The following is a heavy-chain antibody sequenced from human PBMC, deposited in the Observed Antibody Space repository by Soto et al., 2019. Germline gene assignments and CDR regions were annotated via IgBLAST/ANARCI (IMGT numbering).Heavy chain of an antibody. CDR2: INTNTGNP. Sequence: ASVKVSCKASGYTFTSYAMNWVRQAPGQGLEWMGWINTNTGNPTYAQGFTGRFVFSLDTSVSTAYLQICSLKAEDTAVYYCARDAMRADYYYMDVWGKGTTVTVS. J-gene: IGHJ6*03. D-gene: IGHD6-19*01. CDR1: GYTFTSYA. V-gene: IGHV7-4-1*01. CDR3: ARDAMRADYYYMDV.